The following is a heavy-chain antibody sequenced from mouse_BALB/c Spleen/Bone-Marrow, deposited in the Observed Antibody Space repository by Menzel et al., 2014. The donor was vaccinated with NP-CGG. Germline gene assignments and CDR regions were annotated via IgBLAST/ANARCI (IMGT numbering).Heavy chain of an antibody. CDR3: ARGRDYFDY. Sequence: GSVLVRPGASVKLSCKASGYTLTSSWMHWAMQRPGQGLEWIGEIHPNSGNTNYNEKFKGKATLTVDTSSSTAYVDLSSLTSEDSAVYYCARGRDYFDYWGQGTTLTVSS. V-gene: IGHV1S130*01. CDR2: IHPNSGNT. J-gene: IGHJ2*01. CDR1: GYTLTSSW.